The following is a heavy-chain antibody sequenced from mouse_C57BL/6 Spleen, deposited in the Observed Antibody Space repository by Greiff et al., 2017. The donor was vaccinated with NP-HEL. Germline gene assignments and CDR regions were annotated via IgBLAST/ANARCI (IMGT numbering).Heavy chain of an antibody. CDR3: ARAEVLQGFAY. Sequence: EVKLVASGAGLVKPGGSLTLSCAASGFTFSDYGMHWVRQAPEQGLEWVAYISSGSSTIYYAAKVQGRFTISRDNAKNTLFLPTTSLRSEDTAMYYYARAEVLQGFAYWGQGTLVTVSA. V-gene: IGHV5-17*01. CDR2: ISSGSSTI. J-gene: IGHJ3*01. D-gene: IGHD1-1*01. CDR1: GFTFSDYG.